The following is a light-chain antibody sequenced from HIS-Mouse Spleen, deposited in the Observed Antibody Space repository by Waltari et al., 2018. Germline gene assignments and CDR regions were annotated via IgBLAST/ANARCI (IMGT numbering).Light chain of an antibody. Sequence: EIVLTQSPGTLSLSPGERATLSCRASQSVSSSDLACYQQKPGQAPRLLIYGASSRATGIPDRFSGSGSGTDFTLTISRLEPEDFAVYYCQQYGSSPPWTFGQGTKVEIK. CDR2: GAS. CDR3: QQYGSSPPWT. J-gene: IGKJ1*01. CDR1: QSVSSSD. V-gene: IGKV3-20*01.